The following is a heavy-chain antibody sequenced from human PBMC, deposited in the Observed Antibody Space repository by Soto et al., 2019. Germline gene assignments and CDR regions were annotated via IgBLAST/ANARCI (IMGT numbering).Heavy chain of an antibody. D-gene: IGHD3-10*01. Sequence: GESLKISCKGSGYSFTSYWIGWVRQMPGKGLEWMGIIYPGDSDTRYSPSFQGQVTISADKSISTAYLQWSSLKASDTAMYYCARSPLDYYGSGSYEGVLDYWGQGTLVTVSS. J-gene: IGHJ4*02. CDR3: ARSPLDYYGSGSYEGVLDY. CDR1: GYSFTSYW. CDR2: IYPGDSDT. V-gene: IGHV5-51*01.